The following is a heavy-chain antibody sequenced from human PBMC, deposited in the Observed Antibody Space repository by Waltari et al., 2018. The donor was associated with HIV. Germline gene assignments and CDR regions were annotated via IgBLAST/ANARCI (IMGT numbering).Heavy chain of an antibody. Sequence: QVQLQQWGAGLLTPSATLSLTCAVYGGSFSGYYWSWIRQPPGKGLEWIGEINHRGSTNYNPSLKSRVIISVDTSMNQFSLKLSSGTAADTAVYYCARARYCSSTRCYTKGRRNSFYYYALDVWGQGTTVTVSS. CDR3: ARARYCSSTRCYTKGRRNSFYYYALDV. V-gene: IGHV4-34*01. J-gene: IGHJ6*02. D-gene: IGHD2-2*02. CDR2: INHRGST. CDR1: GGSFSGYY.